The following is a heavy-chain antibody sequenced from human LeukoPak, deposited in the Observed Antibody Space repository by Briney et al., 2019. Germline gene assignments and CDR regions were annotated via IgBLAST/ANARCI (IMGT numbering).Heavy chain of an antibody. CDR2: IYYSGST. CDR1: GGSISSSSYY. CDR3: ARAVVVVAATKHHFDY. D-gene: IGHD2-15*01. J-gene: IGHJ4*02. Sequence: SETLSLTCTVSGGSISSSSYYWGWIRQPPGKGLEWIGSIYYSGSTYYNPSLKSRVTISVDTSKNQFSLKLSSVTAADTAVYYCARAVVVVAATKHHFDYWGQGTLVTVSS. V-gene: IGHV4-39*07.